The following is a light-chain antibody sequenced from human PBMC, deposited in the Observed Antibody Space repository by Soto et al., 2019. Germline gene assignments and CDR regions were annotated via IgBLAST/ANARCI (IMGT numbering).Light chain of an antibody. CDR2: EVN. J-gene: IGLJ2*01. V-gene: IGLV2-18*02. CDR3: SSGTSSSTLV. Sequence: QSALAQPPSVSGSPGQSVTISCTGTSNDVGRYNRVSRYQQSPGTAPRLLIYEVNDRFSGVPDRFSGSKSGNTASLTISGLQAEDEGDYYCSSGTSSSTLVFGGGTKVTVL. CDR1: SNDVGRYNR.